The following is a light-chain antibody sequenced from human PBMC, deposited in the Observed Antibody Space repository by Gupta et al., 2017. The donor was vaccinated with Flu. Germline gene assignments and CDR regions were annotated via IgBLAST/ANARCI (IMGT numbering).Light chain of an antibody. CDR1: QGISNY. Sequence: DRATSTCRASQGISNYLAWYQQKPGKVPKLLIYAASTVQSGVPSRISGSGSGTDFTLTISSLQPEDVATYYCQKYNSAPLTFGGGTKVEIK. V-gene: IGKV1-27*01. CDR3: QKYNSAPLT. CDR2: AAS. J-gene: IGKJ4*01.